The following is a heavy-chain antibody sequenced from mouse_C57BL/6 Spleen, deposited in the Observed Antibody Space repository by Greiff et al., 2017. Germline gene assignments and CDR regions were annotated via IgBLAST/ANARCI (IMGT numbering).Heavy chain of an antibody. CDR1: GYSFTGYY. Sequence: EVQLVESGPELVKPGASVKISCKASGYSFTGYYMNWVKQSPEKSLEWIGEINPSTGGTTYNQKFKAKATLTVDKSSSTAYMQLKSLTSEDSAVYYCARASGSSFFDYWGQGTTLTVSS. J-gene: IGHJ2*01. D-gene: IGHD1-1*01. CDR3: ARASGSSFFDY. V-gene: IGHV1-42*01. CDR2: INPSTGGT.